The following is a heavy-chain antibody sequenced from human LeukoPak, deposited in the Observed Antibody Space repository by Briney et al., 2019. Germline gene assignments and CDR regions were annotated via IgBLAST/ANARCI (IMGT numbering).Heavy chain of an antibody. CDR3: ARARGAVAIDY. CDR1: GGSFSGYY. Sequence: SETLSLTCAVYGGSFSGYYWSWIRQPPGKGLEWIGEINHSGNTNYNPSLKSRVTLSVDTSKNQFSLKLSSVTAADTAVYYCARARGAVAIDYWGQGTLVTVSS. V-gene: IGHV4-34*01. CDR2: INHSGNT. D-gene: IGHD6-19*01. J-gene: IGHJ4*02.